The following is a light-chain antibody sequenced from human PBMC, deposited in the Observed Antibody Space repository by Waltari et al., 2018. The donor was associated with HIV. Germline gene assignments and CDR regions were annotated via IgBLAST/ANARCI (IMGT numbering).Light chain of an antibody. CDR2: EVN. CDR1: SSDVGSYNL. J-gene: IGLJ1*01. V-gene: IGLV2-23*02. Sequence: QSALTQPASVSESPGQSITISCTGTSSDVGSYNLVSWYQQYPGKAPKLMIYEVNKRPSGISNRFSGSKSGNTASLTISGLQAEDEADYYCCSYAGSRRVFGTGTKVTVL. CDR3: CSYAGSRRV.